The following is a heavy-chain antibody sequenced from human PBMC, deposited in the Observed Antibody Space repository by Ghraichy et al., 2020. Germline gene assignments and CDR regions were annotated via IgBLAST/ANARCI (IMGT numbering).Heavy chain of an antibody. V-gene: IGHV3-23*01. J-gene: IGHJ6*03. CDR2: ISGSGDST. Sequence: GGSLRLSCAASGFTFNKFAMNWVRQAPGKGLERVSAISGSGDSTYYADSVKGRFTISRDNSRTTLYLQMNSLRAEDTAVYYCATDHSGSFVDYFYYFDVWGKGTTVTFSS. CDR3: ATDHSGSFVDYFYYFDV. CDR1: GFTFNKFA. D-gene: IGHD1-26*01.